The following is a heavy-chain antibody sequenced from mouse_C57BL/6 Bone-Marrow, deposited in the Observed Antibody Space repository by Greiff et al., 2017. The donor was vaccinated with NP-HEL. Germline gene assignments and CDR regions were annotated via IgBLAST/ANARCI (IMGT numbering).Heavy chain of an antibody. CDR2: INPSNGGT. V-gene: IGHV1-53*01. D-gene: IGHD2-14*01. CDR3: ASDGRWLRRRYRYCDVEV. Sequence: VQLQQPGTELVKPGTSVKLSCKSSGYTFTNYWMHWVKQRPGQGLEWIGNINPSNGGTNYNEKFKSKATLTADKSSSTASMQLSSLTSEDAAVYSGASDGRWLRRRYRYCDVEVRGTAITVT. J-gene: IGHJ1*03. CDR1: GYTFTNYW.